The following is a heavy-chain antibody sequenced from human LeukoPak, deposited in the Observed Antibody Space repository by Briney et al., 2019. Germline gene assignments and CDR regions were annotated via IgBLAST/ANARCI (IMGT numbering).Heavy chain of an antibody. J-gene: IGHJ5*02. V-gene: IGHV3-23*01. CDR1: GFTFSSYP. D-gene: IGHD3-22*01. CDR2: ISGSGGTT. CDR3: AKASSNDYYDSSGAFDP. Sequence: GGSLRLSCVASGFTFSSYPMSWVRQAPGKGLEWVSTISGSGGTTYYADSVKGRFTISRDNSKKTLYLQMNSLRAEDTAVYYCAKASSNDYYDSSGAFDPWGQGTLVTVSS.